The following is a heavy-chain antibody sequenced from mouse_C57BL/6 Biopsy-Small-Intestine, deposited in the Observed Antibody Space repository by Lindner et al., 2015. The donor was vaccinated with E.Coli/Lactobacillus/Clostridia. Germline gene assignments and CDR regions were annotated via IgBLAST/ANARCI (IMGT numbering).Heavy chain of an antibody. CDR2: ISSGSSTI. CDR3: ARERIGTDY. J-gene: IGHJ2*01. V-gene: IGHV5-17*01. D-gene: IGHD4-1*01. Sequence: EVQLQESGGGLVKPGGSLKLSCAASGFTFSDYGMHWVRQAPEKGLEWAAYISSGSSTIYYADTVKGRFTISRDNAKNTLFLQMTSLRSEDTAMYYCARERIGTDYWGQGTTLTVSS. CDR1: GFTFSDYG.